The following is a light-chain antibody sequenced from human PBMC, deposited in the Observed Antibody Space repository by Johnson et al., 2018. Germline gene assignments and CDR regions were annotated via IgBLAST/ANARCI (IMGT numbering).Light chain of an antibody. CDR2: ENN. CDR1: SSNIGNNY. CDR3: GTWDSSLSSGNV. V-gene: IGLV1-51*02. J-gene: IGLJ1*01. Sequence: QSVLTQPPSVSAAPGQKVTISCSGSSSNIGNNYVSWYQQLPGTAPQLLIYENNKRPSGIPDRFSCSKSGTSATLVLTGLPTGDAADYYCGTWDSSLSSGNVFGTGTKVTVL.